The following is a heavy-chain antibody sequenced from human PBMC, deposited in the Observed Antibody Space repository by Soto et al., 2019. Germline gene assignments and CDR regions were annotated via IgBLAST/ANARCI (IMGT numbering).Heavy chain of an antibody. CDR2: TSYRSKWCH. D-gene: IGHD3-10*01. CDR1: GDSVSSDITS. Sequence: PSQTLSLTCAISGDSVSSDITSWNWIRQSPSRGLEWLGRTSYRSKWCHDYAASVKSRITIHPDTSKNQFSLELNSMTPEDTAVYYCARGNARDGWGQGTLVTVS. V-gene: IGHV6-1*01. J-gene: IGHJ3*01. CDR3: ARGNARDG.